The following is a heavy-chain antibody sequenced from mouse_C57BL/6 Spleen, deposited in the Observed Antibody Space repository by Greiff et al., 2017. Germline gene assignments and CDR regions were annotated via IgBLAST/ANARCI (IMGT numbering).Heavy chain of an antibody. J-gene: IGHJ1*03. Sequence: VQLQQSGAELVRPGASVKLSCTASGFNIKDDYMHWVKQRPEQGLEWIGWIDPENGDTEYASKFQGKATITADKSSNTAYLQLSSLTSEDTAVYYCTTSYGSSYGYFDVWGTGTTVTVSS. CDR3: TTSYGSSYGYFDV. CDR2: IDPENGDT. V-gene: IGHV14-4*01. D-gene: IGHD1-1*01. CDR1: GFNIKDDY.